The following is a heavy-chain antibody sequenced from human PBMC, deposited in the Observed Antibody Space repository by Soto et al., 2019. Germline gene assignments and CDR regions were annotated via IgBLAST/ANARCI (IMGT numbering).Heavy chain of an antibody. V-gene: IGHV5-10-1*01. CDR3: ARPGSLYCSSTSCYEFEP. CDR2: IDPSDSYT. CDR1: GYSFTSCW. D-gene: IGHD2-2*01. Sequence: PGESLKISCKGSGYSFTSCWISWVRQMPGKGLEWMGRIDPSDSYTNYSPSFQGHVTISADKSISTAYLQWSSLKASDTAMYYCARPGSLYCSSTSCYEFEPWGQGTLVTVSS. J-gene: IGHJ5*02.